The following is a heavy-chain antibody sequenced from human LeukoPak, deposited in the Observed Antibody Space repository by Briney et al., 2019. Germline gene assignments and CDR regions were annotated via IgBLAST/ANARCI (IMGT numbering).Heavy chain of an antibody. J-gene: IGHJ6*03. Sequence: SETLSLTCTVSGGSISSYYWSWIRQPAGKGLEWIGRIYTSGSTNCNPSLKSRVTISVDKSKNQFSLTLSSVTAADTAVYYCARDISSGAYCSGGSCRPYYYYMDVWGKGTTVTVSS. D-gene: IGHD2-15*01. CDR3: ARDISSGAYCSGGSCRPYYYYMDV. CDR1: GGSISSYY. CDR2: IYTSGST. V-gene: IGHV4-4*07.